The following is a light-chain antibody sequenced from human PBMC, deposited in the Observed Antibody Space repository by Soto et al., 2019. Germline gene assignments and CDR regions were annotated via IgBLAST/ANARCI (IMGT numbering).Light chain of an antibody. V-gene: IGKV4-1*01. CDR1: QTVLSSSNNKNY. CDR3: QQYYSILWT. Sequence: DIVMTQSPDSLAVSLGERATINSKPSQTVLSSSNNKNYLAWYQQKPGQPPRLLIYWASTRESGVPDRFSGSGSGTDFTLTISSLQAEDVAVYYCQQYYSILWTFGQGTKVEIK. J-gene: IGKJ1*01. CDR2: WAS.